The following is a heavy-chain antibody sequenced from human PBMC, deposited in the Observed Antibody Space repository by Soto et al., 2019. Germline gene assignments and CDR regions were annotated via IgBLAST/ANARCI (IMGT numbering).Heavy chain of an antibody. CDR3: ARHNSSSGWYDY. J-gene: IGHJ4*02. CDR1: GYSFTSYW. CDR2: IDPSDSYT. Sequence: PGESLKISCKGSGYSFTSYWISWVRQMPGKGLEWMGRIDPSDSYTNYSPSFQGHVTISADKSISTAYLQWGSLKASDTAMYYCARHNSSSGWYDYWGQGTLVTVSS. D-gene: IGHD6-19*01. V-gene: IGHV5-10-1*01.